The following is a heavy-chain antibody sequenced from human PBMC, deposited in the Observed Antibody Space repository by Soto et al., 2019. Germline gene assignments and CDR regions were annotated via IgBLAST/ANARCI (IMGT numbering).Heavy chain of an antibody. D-gene: IGHD3-22*01. CDR2: IYYSGST. V-gene: IGHV4-39*01. Sequence: SETLSLTCTVSGGSISSSSYYWGWIRQPPGKGLEWIGSIYYSGSTYYNPSLKSRVTISVDTSKNQFSLKLSSVTAADTAVYYCARQDDSSGYLDYRGQGTLVTVSS. CDR1: GGSISSSSYY. J-gene: IGHJ4*02. CDR3: ARQDDSSGYLDY.